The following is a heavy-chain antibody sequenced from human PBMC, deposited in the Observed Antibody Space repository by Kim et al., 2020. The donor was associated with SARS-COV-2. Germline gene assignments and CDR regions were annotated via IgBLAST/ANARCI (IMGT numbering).Heavy chain of an antibody. Sequence: SVKVSCKASGGTFSSYAISWVRQAPGQGLEWMGGIIPIFGTANYAQKFQGRVTITADESTSTAYMELSSLRSEDTAVYYCARSVGSSGYYYSPHDYYYYYGMDVWGQGTTVTVSS. D-gene: IGHD3-22*01. CDR3: ARSVGSSGYYYSPHDYYYYYGMDV. V-gene: IGHV1-69*13. CDR1: GGTFSSYA. CDR2: IIPIFGTA. J-gene: IGHJ6*02.